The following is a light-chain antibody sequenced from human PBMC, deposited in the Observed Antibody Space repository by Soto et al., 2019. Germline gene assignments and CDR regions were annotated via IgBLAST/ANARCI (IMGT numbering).Light chain of an antibody. CDR3: AAWDDSLNAVV. V-gene: IGLV1-44*01. CDR2: SSS. CDR1: NSNIGTTT. Sequence: QAVVTQPPSASGAPGQRGTISCSGSNSNIGTTTVNWYQHVPGTAPKLLIYSSSQRPSGVPDRFSGSRSGTSASLAISGLQSEDEADYYCAAWDDSLNAVVFGGGTKLTVL. J-gene: IGLJ2*01.